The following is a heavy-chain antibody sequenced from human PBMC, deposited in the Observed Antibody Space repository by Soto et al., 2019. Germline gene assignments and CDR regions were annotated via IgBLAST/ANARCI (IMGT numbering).Heavy chain of an antibody. CDR3: ARATTTVTTRPTLGY. J-gene: IGHJ4*02. CDR2: IDREGSDT. Sequence: EVQLVESGGGLVQPGGSLRLSCAASGFTFSSYWMHWVRQTPGKGLVWVSRIDREGSDTAYADSVKGRFTISRDNDKNTLYLQMNSLRAEDTAVYYCARATTTVTTRPTLGYWGQGTLVTVSS. V-gene: IGHV3-74*01. CDR1: GFTFSSYW. D-gene: IGHD4-17*01.